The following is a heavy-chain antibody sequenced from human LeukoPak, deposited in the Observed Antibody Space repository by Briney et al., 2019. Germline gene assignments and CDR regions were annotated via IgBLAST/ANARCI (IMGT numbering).Heavy chain of an antibody. V-gene: IGHV4-34*01. J-gene: IGHJ6*02. CDR3: ARGPSTSGYCSSTSCYGRYGMDV. CDR1: GGSFSGYY. CDR2: INHSGST. Sequence: SETLSLTCAVYGGSFSGYYWSWIRQPPGKGLGWIGEINHSGSTYYNPSLKSRVTISVDRSKNQFSLKLSSVTAADTAVYYCARGPSTSGYCSSTSCYGRYGMDVWGQGTTVTVSS. D-gene: IGHD2-2*01.